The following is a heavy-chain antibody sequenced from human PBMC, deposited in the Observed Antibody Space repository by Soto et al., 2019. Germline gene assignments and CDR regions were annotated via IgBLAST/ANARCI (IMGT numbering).Heavy chain of an antibody. V-gene: IGHV4-61*08. CDR1: GGSISSGGYS. CDR3: ARSNGDYGDY. CDR2: IYYSGST. D-gene: IGHD4-17*01. Sequence: SETLSLTCAVSGGSISSGGYSWSWIRQPPGKGLEWIGYIYYSGSTNYNPSLKSRVTISVDTSKNQFSLKLSSVTAADTAVYYCARSNGDYGDYWSQGILVTVSS. J-gene: IGHJ4*02.